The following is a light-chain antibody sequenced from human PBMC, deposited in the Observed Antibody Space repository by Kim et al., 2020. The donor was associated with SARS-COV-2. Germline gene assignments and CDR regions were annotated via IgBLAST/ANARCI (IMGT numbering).Light chain of an antibody. Sequence: QSVLTQPPSVSGTHGQTVIISSSGSTSNIGSHSVTWYQQLPGTAPKLLIYNSDRRPSGVPDRFTGSKSGTSASLAISGLQSRDEADYYCAAWDDSLNGYVFGTGTKVTVL. CDR1: TSNIGSHS. V-gene: IGLV1-44*01. J-gene: IGLJ1*01. CDR3: AAWDDSLNGYV. CDR2: NSD.